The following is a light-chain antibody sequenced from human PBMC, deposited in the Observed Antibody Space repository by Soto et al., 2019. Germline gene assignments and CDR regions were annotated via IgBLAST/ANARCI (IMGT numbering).Light chain of an antibody. CDR1: QSISSS. V-gene: IGKV1-39*01. CDR3: QQSYSTPPYT. J-gene: IGKJ2*01. CDR2: AAS. Sequence: DIQMTQSPSSLSASVGDRVTITCRASQSISSSLNWYQQKTGNAPKLLICAASSLPSGVPSRFSGSGSGTDFTITISSLQPEDFATYYCQQSYSTPPYTFGQGTKLEIK.